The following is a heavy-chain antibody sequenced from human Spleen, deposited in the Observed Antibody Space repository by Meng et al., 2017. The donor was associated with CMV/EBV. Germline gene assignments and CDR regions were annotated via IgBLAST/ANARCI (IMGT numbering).Heavy chain of an antibody. D-gene: IGHD3-16*01. CDR2: IYYSGST. V-gene: IGHV4-61*01. J-gene: IGHJ4*02. CDR1: GGSVSSDSYH. CDR3: ARFNYDYGHIDY. Sequence: GSLRLSCTVSGGSVSSDSYHWSWIRQPPGKGLEWIGYIYYSGSTNFNPSLKSRVTISVDTSRNQFSLKLSSVTAADTAVYYCARFNYDYGHIDYWGQGTLVTVSS.